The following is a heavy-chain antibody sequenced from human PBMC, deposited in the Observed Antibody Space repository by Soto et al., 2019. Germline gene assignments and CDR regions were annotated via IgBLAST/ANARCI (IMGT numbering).Heavy chain of an antibody. CDR2: INTGNGYT. Sequence: QVQLVQSAAEEKKPGASVKVSCKASGYTFSSYPMHWVRQAPGQSLEWMGWINTGNGYTKYSQNFQARVTIXXXTXXSTVYLQLSSLRSADTAVYYCARDRGGYCSGGSCSEAWFDPWGQGTLVTVSS. J-gene: IGHJ5*02. V-gene: IGHV1-3*05. D-gene: IGHD2-15*01. CDR1: GYTFSSYP. CDR3: ARDRGGYCSGGSCSEAWFDP.